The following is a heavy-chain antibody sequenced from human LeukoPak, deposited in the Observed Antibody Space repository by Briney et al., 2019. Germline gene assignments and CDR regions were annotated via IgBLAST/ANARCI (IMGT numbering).Heavy chain of an antibody. CDR1: GGSFSGYY. CDR2: INHSGST. CDR3: ARTYSSGWYGDY. V-gene: IGHV4-34*01. J-gene: IGHJ4*02. D-gene: IGHD6-19*01. Sequence: SETLSLTCAVYGGSFSGYYWSWIRQPPGKGLEWIGEINHSGSTNYNPSLKSRVTISVDTSKNQFSLKLSSVAAADTAVCYCARTYSSGWYGDYWGQGTLVTVSS.